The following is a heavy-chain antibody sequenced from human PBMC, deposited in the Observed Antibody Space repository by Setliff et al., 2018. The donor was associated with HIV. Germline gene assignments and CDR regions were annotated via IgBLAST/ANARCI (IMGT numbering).Heavy chain of an antibody. D-gene: IGHD3-16*02. Sequence: SGPTLVNPTQTLTLTCTFSGFSLSSYGVGVGWVRQPPGRALEWLALIYWDGEKKYSPSLKSRLTIAKDTSKSQVVLSMTNIDPVDTATYYCAHTVFRGIIHAMDVWGPGTTVTVSS. CDR2: IYWDGEK. J-gene: IGHJ6*02. CDR3: AHTVFRGIIHAMDV. CDR1: GFSLSSYGVG. V-gene: IGHV2-5*02.